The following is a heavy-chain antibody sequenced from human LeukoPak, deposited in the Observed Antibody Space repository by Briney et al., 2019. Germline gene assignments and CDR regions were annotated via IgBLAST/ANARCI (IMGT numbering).Heavy chain of an antibody. J-gene: IGHJ4*02. D-gene: IGHD3-16*02. V-gene: IGHV1-18*01. CDR2: ISAFNGET. Sequence: GASVKVSCKTYGYTFTSHGISWVRQAPGQGLEWMGWISAFNGETHYAQNLQGRATMTTDTSTSTAYMELRSLRSDDTAVYYCARDPSNTSGRYTYFDYWGQGTLVTVSS. CDR1: GYTFTSHG. CDR3: ARDPSNTSGRYTYFDY.